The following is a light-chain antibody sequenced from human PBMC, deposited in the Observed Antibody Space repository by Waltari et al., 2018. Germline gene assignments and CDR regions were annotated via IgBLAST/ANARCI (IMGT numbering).Light chain of an antibody. CDR1: SSDIGGYNY. Sequence: QSALTQPASVSGSPGQSITISCTGTSSDIGGYNYVSWYQQHPGKAPNLMIFGVARWPSGVSNRFSGSKFGNTASLTISGRQAEDEADYYCASYTTTRTVVFGGGTKVTVL. CDR2: GVA. V-gene: IGLV2-14*01. J-gene: IGLJ2*01. CDR3: ASYTTTRTVV.